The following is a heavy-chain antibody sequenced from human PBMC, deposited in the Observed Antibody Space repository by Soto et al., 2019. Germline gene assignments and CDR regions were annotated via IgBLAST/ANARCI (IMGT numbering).Heavy chain of an antibody. CDR2: IYWDDDE. Sequence: QITLKESGPTLVKPTQTLTLTCTFSGFSLSTNGVTVGWIRQPPGKALEWLAFIYWDDDERYSPSLKSRLTITTDTSKNRVVLTMTNMDPVDTATYYCVLWLVNPDMLDHWGQVTLVTVSS. CDR3: VLWLVNPDMLDH. D-gene: IGHD2-2*01. J-gene: IGHJ4*02. CDR1: GFSLSTNGVT. V-gene: IGHV2-5*02.